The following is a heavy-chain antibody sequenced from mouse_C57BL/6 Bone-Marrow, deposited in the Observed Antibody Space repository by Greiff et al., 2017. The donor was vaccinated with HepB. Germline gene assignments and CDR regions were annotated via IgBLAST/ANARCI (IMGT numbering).Heavy chain of an antibody. CDR1: GYAFSSSW. V-gene: IGHV1-82*01. CDR3: AREGGYPFAY. Sequence: VMLQQSGPELVKPGASVKISCKASGYAFSSSWMNWVKQRPGKGLEWIGRIYPGDGDTNYNGKFKGKATLTADKSSSTAYMQLSSLTSEDSAVYFCAREGGYPFAYWGQGTLVTVSA. D-gene: IGHD2-2*01. CDR2: IYPGDGDT. J-gene: IGHJ3*01.